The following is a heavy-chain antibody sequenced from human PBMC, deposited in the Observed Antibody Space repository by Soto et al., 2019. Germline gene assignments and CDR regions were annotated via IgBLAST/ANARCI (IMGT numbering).Heavy chain of an antibody. J-gene: IGHJ4*02. CDR3: ARASLYSSGWFDIYYFDY. V-gene: IGHV3-7*03. Sequence: LRLSCAASGFTFSTYWMSWARQAPGKGLAWVANIKQDGSEKLYVDSVKGRFTISRDNAENSLYLQMNSLRAEDTAAYYCARASLYSSGWFDIYYFDYWGQGTLVTVSS. CDR2: IKQDGSEK. CDR1: GFTFSTYW. D-gene: IGHD6-19*01.